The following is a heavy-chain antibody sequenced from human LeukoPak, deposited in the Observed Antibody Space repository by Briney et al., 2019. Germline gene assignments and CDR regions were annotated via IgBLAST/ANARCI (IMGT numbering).Heavy chain of an antibody. V-gene: IGHV4-59*01. CDR3: ARKEDYYDSSGYYGGYFDY. J-gene: IGHJ4*02. CDR2: IYYSGST. CDR1: GGSISSYY. Sequence: SETLSLTCTVSGGSISSYYWSWIRQPPGKGLEWIGYIYYSGSTNYNPSLKSRVTISVDTSKNQFSLKLSSVTAADTAVYYCARKEDYYDSSGYYGGYFDYWGQGTLVTVS. D-gene: IGHD3-22*01.